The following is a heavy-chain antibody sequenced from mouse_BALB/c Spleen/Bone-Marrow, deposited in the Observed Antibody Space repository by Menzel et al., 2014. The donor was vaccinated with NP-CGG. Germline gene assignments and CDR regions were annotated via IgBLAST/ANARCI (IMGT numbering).Heavy chain of an antibody. V-gene: IGHV1S56*01. J-gene: IGHJ4*01. CDR2: IYPGNVNT. CDR3: ARSYDYDGNYAMDY. Sequence: VQLQHSGPELVKPGASVRISCKASGYTFTSYYTHWVKQRPGQGLEWIGWIYPGNVNTKYNEKFKGKATLTADKSSSTAYMQVSSLTSEDSAVYFCARSYDYDGNYAMDYWGQGTSVTVPS. CDR1: GYTFTSYY. D-gene: IGHD2-4*01.